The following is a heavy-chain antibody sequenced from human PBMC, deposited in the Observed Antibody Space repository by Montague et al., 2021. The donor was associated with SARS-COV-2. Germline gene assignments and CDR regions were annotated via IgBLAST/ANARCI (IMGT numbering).Heavy chain of an antibody. CDR3: ARARGGTIFGVIGADYGMDI. D-gene: IGHD3-3*01. Sequence: SETLSLTCTVSGGSISNYYWSWIRQSPGKGLEWIAYMYYSGSTKYNPSLKSRATISVDTSKNQFSLTLSSMTAADTAVYYCARARGGTIFGVIGADYGMDIRGQGTTVTVS. J-gene: IGHJ6*02. V-gene: IGHV4-59*01. CDR2: MYYSGST. CDR1: GGSISNYY.